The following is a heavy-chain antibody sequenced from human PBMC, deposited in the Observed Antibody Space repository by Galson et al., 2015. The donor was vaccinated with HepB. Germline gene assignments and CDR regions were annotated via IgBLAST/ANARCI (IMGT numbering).Heavy chain of an antibody. CDR1: GGTFSSYA. D-gene: IGHD2-2*01. J-gene: IGHJ4*02. CDR2: IIPIFGTA. CDR3: ATRTGYCSSSSCYAGIDY. V-gene: IGHV1-69*13. Sequence: SVKVSCKASGGTFSSYAISWVRQAPGQGLEWMGGIIPIFGTANYAQKFQGRVTITADESTSTAYMELSSLRSEDTAVYYCATRTGYCSSSSCYAGIDYWGQGTLVTVSS.